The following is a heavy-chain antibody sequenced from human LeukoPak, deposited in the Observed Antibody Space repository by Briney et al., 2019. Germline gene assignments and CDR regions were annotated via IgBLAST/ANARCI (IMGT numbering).Heavy chain of an antibody. CDR3: AKERELWSGYYNPRFDY. V-gene: IGHV3-23*01. J-gene: IGHJ4*02. Sequence: GGSLRLSCAASGFTFDDYAMHWVRQAPGKGLEWVSAISDSGDTAYYAASVKGRFTISRDNSKNTLYLQMNSLRAEDTALYYCAKERELWSGYYNPRFDYWGRGTLVTVSS. D-gene: IGHD3-3*01. CDR2: ISDSGDTA. CDR1: GFTFDDYA.